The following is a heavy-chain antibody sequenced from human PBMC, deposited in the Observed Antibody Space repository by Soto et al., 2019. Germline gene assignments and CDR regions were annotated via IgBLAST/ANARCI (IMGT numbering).Heavy chain of an antibody. CDR1: GLTMSTYA. CDR2: IAGVDI. CDR3: AKDHFKGNGIYDGFDV. J-gene: IGHJ3*01. V-gene: IGHV3-23*01. Sequence: SGGSLRLSCAGNGLTMSTYAMSWVRQAPGKGLEWVSTIAGVDIFYADSVQGRFTISIDNSKNLLFLQMNSLTADDMATYYCAKDHFKGNGIYDGFDVWGQGTTVTVSS. D-gene: IGHD1-20*01.